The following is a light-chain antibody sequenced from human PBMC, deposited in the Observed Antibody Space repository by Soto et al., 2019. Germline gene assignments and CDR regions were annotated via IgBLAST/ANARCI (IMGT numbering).Light chain of an antibody. CDR1: QSISSY. CDR2: AAS. CDR3: QQCYSTPLT. J-gene: IGKJ5*01. Sequence: DIKMTQSPSSLSASVRDRVTNTCRGSQSISSYLNWYQQKPGKAPKLLIYAASSLQSVVPSRFSGSGSGTDITLTITSLHPEDFASDYCQQCYSTPLTFGQGTRLEIK. V-gene: IGKV1-39*01.